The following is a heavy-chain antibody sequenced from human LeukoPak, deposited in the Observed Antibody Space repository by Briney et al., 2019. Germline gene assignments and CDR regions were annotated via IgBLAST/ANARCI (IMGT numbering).Heavy chain of an antibody. CDR2: INHSRST. J-gene: IGHJ4*02. CDR3: ARGPVTKV. CDR1: GGSFSGYY. V-gene: IGHV4-34*01. Sequence: SETLSLTCAVYGGSFSGYYWSWIRQPPGKGLEWIGEINHSRSTNYNPSLKSRVTISVDTSKNQFSLKLSSVTAADTAVYYCARGPVTKVWGQGTLVTVSS. D-gene: IGHD4-17*01.